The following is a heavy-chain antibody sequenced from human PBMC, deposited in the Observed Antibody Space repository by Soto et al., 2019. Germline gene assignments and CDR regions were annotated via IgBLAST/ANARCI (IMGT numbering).Heavy chain of an antibody. Sequence: PSETLSLTCTVSGGSISSYYLSWIRQPPGKGLEWIGYIYYSGSTNYNPSLKSRVTISVDTSKNQFSLKLSSVTAADTAVYYCARDGEGSTYYDFWSGSNWFDPWGQGTLVTVSS. CDR3: ARDGEGSTYYDFWSGSNWFDP. V-gene: IGHV4-59*01. CDR1: GGSISSYY. D-gene: IGHD3-3*01. CDR2: IYYSGST. J-gene: IGHJ5*02.